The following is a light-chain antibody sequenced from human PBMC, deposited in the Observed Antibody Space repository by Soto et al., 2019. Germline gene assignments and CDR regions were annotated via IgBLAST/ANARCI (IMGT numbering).Light chain of an antibody. V-gene: IGKV3-11*01. CDR3: QHRSNWHWT. Sequence: EIVLTQSPATLSLSPGERATLSCRASQSVSSYLAWYQQKPGQAPRLLIYDASNRATGIPARFSGSGSGTDFTLTISSLEPEDVAVYYCQHRSNWHWTFGQGTKVEIK. CDR1: QSVSSY. J-gene: IGKJ1*01. CDR2: DAS.